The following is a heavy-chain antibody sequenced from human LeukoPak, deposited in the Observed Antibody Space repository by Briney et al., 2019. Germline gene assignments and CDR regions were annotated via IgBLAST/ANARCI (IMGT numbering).Heavy chain of an antibody. CDR2: INPSGGTT. CDR3: ATGNCSIVSCYYWYLDL. CDR1: GYTFTSYY. J-gene: IGHJ2*01. Sequence: ASVKVSCKASGYTFTSYYMHWVRQAPGQGLEWMGVINPSGGTTSHAQKFQGRVTMTRDTSTSTVYMELSSLRSEDTAVYYCATGNCSIVSCYYWYLDLWGRGTLVTVSS. D-gene: IGHD2-2*01. V-gene: IGHV1-46*01.